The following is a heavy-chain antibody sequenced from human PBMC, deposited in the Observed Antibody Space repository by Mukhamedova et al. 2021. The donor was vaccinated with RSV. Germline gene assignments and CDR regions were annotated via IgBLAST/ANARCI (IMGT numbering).Heavy chain of an antibody. J-gene: IGHJ4*02. D-gene: IGHD5/OR15-5a*01. Sequence: NMNWVRRAPGKGLEWVSSISSSASNIYYADSVKGRFTISRDNTQNSLYLQMNSLRAEDTAMYYCARGWSTPDYWGTGTLVTVSS. V-gene: IGHV3-21*01. CDR1: N. CDR2: ISSSASNI. CDR3: ARGWSTPDY.